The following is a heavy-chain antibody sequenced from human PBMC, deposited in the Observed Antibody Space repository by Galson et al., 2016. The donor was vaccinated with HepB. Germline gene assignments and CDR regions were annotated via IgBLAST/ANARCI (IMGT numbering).Heavy chain of an antibody. V-gene: IGHV4-31*02. J-gene: IGHJ4*02. D-gene: IGHD1-26*01. Sequence: GKGLEWIGYIYYSGSTYYNPSLKSRLTMSVDTSKNQFSLKLSSVTAADTAVYYCARSGIVGATTDYWGQGSLVTVSS. CDR2: IYYSGST. CDR3: ARSGIVGATTDY.